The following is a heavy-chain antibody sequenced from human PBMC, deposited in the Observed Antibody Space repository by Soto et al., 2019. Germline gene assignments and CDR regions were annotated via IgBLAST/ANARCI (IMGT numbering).Heavy chain of an antibody. CDR3: ARLEGSGSYYHRHFDY. Sequence: SATLSLTCTVLGGSIRSYYWSCIRQPPGKGLERIGYIYYSGSTNYNTSIKSRITISVDTSKNQFSLKMSSGTAADTAVYYCARLEGSGSYYHRHFDYWGQGTLVTVS. J-gene: IGHJ4*02. D-gene: IGHD3-10*01. CDR1: GGSIRSYY. V-gene: IGHV4-59*08. CDR2: IYYSGST.